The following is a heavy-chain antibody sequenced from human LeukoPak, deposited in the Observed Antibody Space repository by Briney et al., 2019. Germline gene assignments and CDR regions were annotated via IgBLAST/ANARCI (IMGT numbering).Heavy chain of an antibody. CDR3: ARAGYSYGYDY. V-gene: IGHV1-18*04. J-gene: IGHJ4*02. D-gene: IGHD5-18*01. CDR2: ISAYNGNT. CDR1: GYTFTSYY. Sequence: ASVKVSCKASGYTFTSYYMHWVRQAPGQGLEWMGWISAYNGNTNYAQKLQGRVTMTTDTSTSTAYMELRSLRSDDTAVYYCARAGYSYGYDYWGQGTLVTVSS.